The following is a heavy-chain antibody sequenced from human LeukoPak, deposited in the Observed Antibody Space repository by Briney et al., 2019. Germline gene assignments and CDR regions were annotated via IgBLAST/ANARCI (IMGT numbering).Heavy chain of an antibody. CDR3: TRVGGGSAMDV. CDR2: MNSGGTSI. V-gene: IGHV3-74*01. D-gene: IGHD2-15*01. J-gene: IGHJ6*01. Sequence: GGSLRLSCAASAFTFSSFCMHWVRQVPGKGLMWVLRMNSGGTSISYADSGKGRFTISRDNAENSLYLQMNSLRAKDTAVYYCTRVGGGSAMDVWGQGTTDTVSS. CDR1: AFTFSSFC.